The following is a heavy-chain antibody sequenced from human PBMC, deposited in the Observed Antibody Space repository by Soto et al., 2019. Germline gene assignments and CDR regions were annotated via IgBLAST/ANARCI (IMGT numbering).Heavy chain of an antibody. CDR2: IWYDGSNK. V-gene: IGHV3-33*01. CDR3: ARDVVPVIAAAGMDY. J-gene: IGHJ4*02. Sequence: QVQLVESGGGVVQPGRSLRLSCAASGFTFSSYGMHWVRQAPGKGLEWVAVIWYDGSNKYYADSVKGRFTISRDNSKNTLYLQMNSLRAEDTAVYYCARDVVPVIAAAGMDYWGQGTLVTVSS. D-gene: IGHD6-13*01. CDR1: GFTFSSYG.